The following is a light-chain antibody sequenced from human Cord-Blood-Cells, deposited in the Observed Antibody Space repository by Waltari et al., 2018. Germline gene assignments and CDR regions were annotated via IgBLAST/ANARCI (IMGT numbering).Light chain of an antibody. CDR3: CSYAGSYTVV. Sequence: QSALTQPRSVSGSPGPSVTISCTGTSSDVGGYNYLPWYQQHPGKAPKLMIYDVSKRPSGVPDRFSGSKSGNTASLTISGLQAEDEADYYCCSYAGSYTVVFGGGTKLTVL. CDR2: DVS. J-gene: IGLJ2*01. V-gene: IGLV2-11*01. CDR1: SSDVGGYNY.